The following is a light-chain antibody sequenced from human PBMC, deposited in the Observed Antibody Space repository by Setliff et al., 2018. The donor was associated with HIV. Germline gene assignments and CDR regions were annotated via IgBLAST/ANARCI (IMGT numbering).Light chain of an antibody. CDR3: ATWDDSLPVHYV. J-gene: IGLJ1*01. Sequence: QSVLTQPPSASGTPGQTVTISCSGSYSNIGGNTVSWYQQLPGTAPKVLIYRDNQRPSGVPDRFSGSKSGTSASLAIGGLQSEDEADYYCATWDDSLPVHYVFGPGTKVTVL. CDR1: YSNIGGNT. CDR2: RDN. V-gene: IGLV1-44*01.